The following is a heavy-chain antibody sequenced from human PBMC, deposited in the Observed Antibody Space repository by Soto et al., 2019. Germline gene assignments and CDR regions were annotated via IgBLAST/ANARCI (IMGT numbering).Heavy chain of an antibody. CDR1: GFTFSSYD. CDR3: VKLLYLGDYHPFDY. J-gene: IGHJ4*02. D-gene: IGHD4-17*01. V-gene: IGHV3-23*01. Sequence: GGSLRLSCAASGFTFSSYDMTWVRQAPGQGLEWVSTISGSGITTYYADSVQCRFTVSRGSSDNTLYLPMNSLRVEDTAIYYCVKLLYLGDYHPFDYLCQGALVTVSS. CDR2: ISGSGITT.